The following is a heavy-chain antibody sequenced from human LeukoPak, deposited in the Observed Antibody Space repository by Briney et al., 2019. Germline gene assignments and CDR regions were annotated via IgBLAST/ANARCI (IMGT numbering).Heavy chain of an antibody. J-gene: IGHJ4*02. D-gene: IGHD6-13*01. Sequence: ASVKVSCKTSGYTFTAYYMHWVRQAPGQGLEWMGYINPNSAGTYYAERFQGRVTMTRDTSTSTAYMELARLTSDDTAVYYCATPVPRRGISAAGFQIFDFWGQGTLVTVSS. CDR1: GYTFTAYY. CDR3: ATPVPRRGISAAGFQIFDF. CDR2: INPNSAGT. V-gene: IGHV1-2*02.